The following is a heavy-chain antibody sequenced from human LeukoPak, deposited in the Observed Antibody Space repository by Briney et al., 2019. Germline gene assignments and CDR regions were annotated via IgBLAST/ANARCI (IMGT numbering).Heavy chain of an antibody. CDR2: IRSKAYGGTT. D-gene: IGHD4-17*01. J-gene: IGHJ3*02. CDR1: GFTFGDYA. CDR3: TRDKITVTTGDTNAFDI. V-gene: IGHV3-49*04. Sequence: PGGSLRLSCTTSGFTFGDYAMSWVRQAPEKGLEWVGFIRSKAYGGTTEYAASVKGRFTISRDDYKSIAYLQMNSLKTEDTAVYFCTRDKITVTTGDTNAFDIWGQGTMVTVTS.